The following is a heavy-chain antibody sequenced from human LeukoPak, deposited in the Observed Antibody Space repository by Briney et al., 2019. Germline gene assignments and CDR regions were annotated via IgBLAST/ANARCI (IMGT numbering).Heavy chain of an antibody. J-gene: IGHJ4*02. D-gene: IGHD7-27*01. V-gene: IGHV3-23*01. CDR2: ITGSGGTT. CDR3: AKDGNWARFEN. CDR1: GFAFSNYG. Sequence: PGGSLRLSCAASGFAFSNYGMNWVRQAPGKGLEWVSGITGSGGTTYHAGSVKGRFTISRDNSKNTLYLQMNSPRAEDTAACYCAKDGNWARFENWGQGTLVTVSS.